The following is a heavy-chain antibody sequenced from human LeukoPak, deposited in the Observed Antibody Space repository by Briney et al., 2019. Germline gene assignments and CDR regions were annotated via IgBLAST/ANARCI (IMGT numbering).Heavy chain of an antibody. Sequence: PSQTLSLTCTVSGDSIGSADYYWTWIRQPPGKGLELVGFIYYSGSTKYNPSLKSRVTISAATSKTQFSLRLSYATAADTAVYYCARIRRPHWYLDLWGRGTLVTVSS. CDR2: IYYSGST. J-gene: IGHJ2*01. CDR1: GDSIGSADYY. CDR3: ARIRRPHWYLDL. V-gene: IGHV4-30-4*08. D-gene: IGHD3-3*01.